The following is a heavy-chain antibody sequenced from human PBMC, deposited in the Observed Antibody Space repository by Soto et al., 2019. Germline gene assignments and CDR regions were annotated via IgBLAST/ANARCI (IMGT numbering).Heavy chain of an antibody. Sequence: PSETLSLTCTVSGDSVISGRYYFICIRQPPGNALEWIAYVHYSGSTNYNPSLKSRVTISRDTSKNQFSLKLTSVTAADTAVYYCARSGGGSGWLGGQGTLVTVSS. V-gene: IGHV4-61*01. CDR2: VHYSGST. J-gene: IGHJ4*02. CDR1: GDSVISGRYY. D-gene: IGHD6-19*01. CDR3: ARSGGGSGWL.